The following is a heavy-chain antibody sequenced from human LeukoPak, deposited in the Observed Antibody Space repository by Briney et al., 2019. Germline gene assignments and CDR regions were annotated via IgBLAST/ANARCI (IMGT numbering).Heavy chain of an antibody. D-gene: IGHD2-8*01. J-gene: IGHJ4*02. V-gene: IGHV3-11*01. CDR1: GFTSGDYY. CDR2: ISSSGSII. Sequence: PGGSLRLSCAASGFTSGDYYMTWIRQAPGKGLEWVSYISSSGSIIKYADSVKGRFTISRDNAKNSLYLQMNSLRAEDTAVYYCARDEGYCSNGVCPVAGDCWGQGTLVTVSS. CDR3: ARDEGYCSNGVCPVAGDC.